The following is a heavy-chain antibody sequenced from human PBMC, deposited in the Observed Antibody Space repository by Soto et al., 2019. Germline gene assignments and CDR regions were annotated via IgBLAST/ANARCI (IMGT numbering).Heavy chain of an antibody. D-gene: IGHD1-26*01. CDR1: GDSVTSHY. J-gene: IGHJ5*02. V-gene: IGHV4-59*02. Sequence: SETLSLTCSFSGDSVTSHYLTWIRQSPEKGLEWIGYMHYTGFSHYNPSLKSRLTISVDRSENQFTLQLTSVTAADTAVYYCARIWDSNTWFDPWGQGTLVTVSS. CDR3: ARIWDSNTWFDP. CDR2: MHYTGFS.